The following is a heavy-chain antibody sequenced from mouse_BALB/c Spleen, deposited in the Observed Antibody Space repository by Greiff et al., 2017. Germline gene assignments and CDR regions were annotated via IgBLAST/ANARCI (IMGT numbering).Heavy chain of an antibody. D-gene: IGHD2-1*01. J-gene: IGHJ4*01. V-gene: IGHV1-31*01. CDR1: GYSFTGYY. Sequence: VQLQQSGPELVKPGASVKISCKASGYSFTGYYMHWVKQSHVKSLEWIGRINPYNGATSYNQNFKDKASLTVDKSSSTAYMELHSLTSEDSAVYYCARGGYYGNYGAMDYWGQGTSVTVSS. CDR2: INPYNGAT. CDR3: ARGGYYGNYGAMDY.